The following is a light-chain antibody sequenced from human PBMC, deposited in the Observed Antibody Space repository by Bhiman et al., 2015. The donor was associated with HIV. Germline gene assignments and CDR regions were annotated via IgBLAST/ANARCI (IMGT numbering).Light chain of an antibody. V-gene: IGLV3-1*01. Sequence: SYELIQTPSVSVSPGQTATITCSGDAVGDKYASWYQQKPGQSPVLVIYQDSKRPSGIPERFSGSNSGSSATLTISGTQAMDEADYYCQTWDYSSVVFDGGTKLTVL. CDR2: QDS. CDR3: QTWDYSSVV. CDR1: AVGDKY. J-gene: IGLJ3*02.